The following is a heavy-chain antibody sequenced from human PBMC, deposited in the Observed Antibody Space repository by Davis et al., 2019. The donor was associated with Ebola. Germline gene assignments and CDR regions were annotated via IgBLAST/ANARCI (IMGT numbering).Heavy chain of an antibody. J-gene: IGHJ6*02. CDR1: GGTFSSYA. CDR3: ARKPARIAVGSGMDV. CDR2: IIPIFGTA. D-gene: IGHD6-19*01. Sequence: SVKVSCKASGGTFSSYAISWVRQAPGQGLEWMGGIIPIFGTANYAQKFQGRVTITADTSTSTAYMELSSLRSEDTAVYYCARKPARIAVGSGMDVWGQGTTVTVSS. V-gene: IGHV1-69*06.